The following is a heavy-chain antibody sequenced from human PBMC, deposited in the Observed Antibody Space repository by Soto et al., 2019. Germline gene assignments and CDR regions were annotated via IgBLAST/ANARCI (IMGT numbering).Heavy chain of an antibody. D-gene: IGHD6-19*01. CDR3: ARVGGVAEQWPEFDY. CDR2: ISYDGSGQ. Sequence: GGSLRLSCAASGFSFSSYGMNWVRQAPGKGLEWVAAISYDGSGQYYEESVKGRFTISRDNAKNSLYLQMNSLRAEDTAVYYCARVGGVAEQWPEFDYWGQGTLVTVSS. V-gene: IGHV3-30*03. J-gene: IGHJ4*02. CDR1: GFSFSSYG.